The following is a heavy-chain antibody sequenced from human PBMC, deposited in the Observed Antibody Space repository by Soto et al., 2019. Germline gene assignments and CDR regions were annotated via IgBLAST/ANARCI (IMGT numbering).Heavy chain of an antibody. CDR2: INPSGGST. J-gene: IGHJ6*02. CDR3: ARDHSSSFYYYYYYGMDV. CDR1: GYTFTSYY. V-gene: IGHV1-46*01. D-gene: IGHD6-6*01. Sequence: ASVKVSCKASGYTFTSYYMHWVRQAPGQGLEWMGIINPSGGSTSYAQKFQGRVTMTRDTSTSTVYMELSSLRSEDTAVYYCARDHSSSFYYYYYYGMDVWGQGTTVTVS.